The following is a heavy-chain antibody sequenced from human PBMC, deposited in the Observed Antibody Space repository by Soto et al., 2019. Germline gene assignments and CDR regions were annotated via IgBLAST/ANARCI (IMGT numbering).Heavy chain of an antibody. CDR1: GYTFTSYA. CDR3: ARGSGSYSASFDY. J-gene: IGHJ4*02. D-gene: IGHD1-26*01. CDR2: INAGNGNT. V-gene: IGHV1-3*01. Sequence: ASVKVSCKASGYTFTSYAMHWVRQAPGQRLEWMGWINAGNGNTKYSQKFQGRVTIHRETAASTAYMELSSLRSEKRAGDYCARGSGSYSASFDYWGQGNLVTVSS.